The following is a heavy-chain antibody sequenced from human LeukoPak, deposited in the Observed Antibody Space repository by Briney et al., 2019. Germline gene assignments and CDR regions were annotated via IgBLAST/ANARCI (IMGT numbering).Heavy chain of an antibody. CDR3: ATHPVGHNYWWLYI. CDR1: DGTYINYP. CDR2: IIPIYGTA. J-gene: IGHJ4*02. V-gene: IGHV1-69*13. D-gene: IGHD5-24*01. Sequence: SVKVSCKASDGTYINYPLIWVGQAPGRGLEWLGGIIPIYGTANYAQMFHGRITLTAHESTATAYMEPRSLTSDDTAMCFCATHPVGHNYWWLYIWGQGTLVTVSS.